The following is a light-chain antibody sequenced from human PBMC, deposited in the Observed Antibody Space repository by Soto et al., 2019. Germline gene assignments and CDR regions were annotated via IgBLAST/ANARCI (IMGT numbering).Light chain of an antibody. J-gene: IGLJ3*02. CDR3: CSHAGSSTWV. Sequence: QSALTQPASLSGSPGQSITISCTGTSNDVGSYNLVSWYQQHPGKAPKLMIYEASERPSGISNRFSGSRSGNTASLTISGLQAEDEADYYCCSHAGSSTWVFGGGTKVTVL. CDR1: SNDVGSYNL. V-gene: IGLV2-23*01. CDR2: EAS.